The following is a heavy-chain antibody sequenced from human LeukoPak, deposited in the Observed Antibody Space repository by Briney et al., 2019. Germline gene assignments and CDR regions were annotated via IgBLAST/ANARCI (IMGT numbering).Heavy chain of an antibody. D-gene: IGHD3-10*01. CDR2: IYSGGST. V-gene: IGHV3-66*01. J-gene: IGHJ3*02. CDR1: GFTVSSNY. CDR3: ARDQITMVRGATHDAFDI. Sequence: GGTLRLSCAASGFTVSSNYMSWVRQAPGKGLEWVSVIYSGGSTYYADSVKGRFTISRDNSKNTLYLQMNSLRAEDTAVYYCARDQITMVRGATHDAFDIWGQGTMVTVSS.